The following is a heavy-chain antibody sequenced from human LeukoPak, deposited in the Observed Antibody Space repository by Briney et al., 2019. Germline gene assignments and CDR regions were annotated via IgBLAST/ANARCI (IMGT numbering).Heavy chain of an antibody. CDR1: GFTFSDYY. J-gene: IGHJ2*01. CDR3: AKSVTAPLWWYFDL. Sequence: GGSLRLSCAASGFTFSDYYMSWIRQAPGKELEWVSYISSSGSSIYYADSVKGRFTISRDNAKNSLSLQMNSLRAEDTAVYYCAKSVTAPLWWYFDLWGRGTLVTVSS. D-gene: IGHD2-21*02. CDR2: ISSSGSSI. V-gene: IGHV3-11*01.